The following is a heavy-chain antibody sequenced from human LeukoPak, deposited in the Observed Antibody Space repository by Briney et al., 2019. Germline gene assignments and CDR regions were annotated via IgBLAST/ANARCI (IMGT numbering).Heavy chain of an antibody. D-gene: IGHD3-10*01. CDR1: GFIVSNNY. Sequence: GGSLRLSCAASGFIVSNNYMSWVRQAPGKGLEWVSIIYSGGSTYYADSVKGRFTISRDNSKNTLYLQMNSLRAEDTAVYYCARDITLTRGGRSDYWGQGTLVTVSA. CDR2: IYSGGST. V-gene: IGHV3-53*01. CDR3: ARDITLTRGGRSDY. J-gene: IGHJ4*02.